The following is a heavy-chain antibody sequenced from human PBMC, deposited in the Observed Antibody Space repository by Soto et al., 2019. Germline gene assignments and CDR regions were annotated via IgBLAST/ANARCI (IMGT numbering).Heavy chain of an antibody. CDR3: AREGQIPFDYYDSSGYTFFDY. CDR1: GFTFSSYG. CDR2: IWYDGSNK. Sequence: GGSLRLSCAASGFTFSSYGMHWVRQAPGKGLEWVAVIWYDGSNKYYADSVKGRFTISRDNSKNTLYLQMNSLRAEDTAVYYCAREGQIPFDYYDSSGYTFFDYWGQGTLVTVSS. J-gene: IGHJ4*02. V-gene: IGHV3-33*01. D-gene: IGHD3-22*01.